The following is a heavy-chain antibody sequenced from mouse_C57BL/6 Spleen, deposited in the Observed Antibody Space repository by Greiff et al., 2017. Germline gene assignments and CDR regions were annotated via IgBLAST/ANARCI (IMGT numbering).Heavy chain of an antibody. J-gene: IGHJ2*01. CDR3: ARSLGTGGYFDY. CDR1: GYAFSSSW. Sequence: QVQLQQSGPELVKPGASVKISCKASGYAFSSSWMNWVKQRPGKGLEWIGRIYPGDGDTNYNGKFKGKATLTADKSSSTAYMQLSSLTSEDSAVYFCARSLGTGGYFDYWGQGTTLTVSS. D-gene: IGHD3-1*01. CDR2: IYPGDGDT. V-gene: IGHV1-82*01.